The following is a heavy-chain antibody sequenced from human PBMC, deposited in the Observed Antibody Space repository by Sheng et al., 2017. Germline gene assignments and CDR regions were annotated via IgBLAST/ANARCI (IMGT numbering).Heavy chain of an antibody. V-gene: IGHV3-33*01. CDR1: GFTFSSYG. J-gene: IGHJ4*02. Sequence: QVQLVESGGGVVQPGRSLRLSCAASGFTFSSYGMHWVRQAPGKGLEWVAVIWYDGSNKYYADSVKGRFTISRDNSKNTLYLQMNSLRAEDTAVYYCACEYYYGSGSFDYWGQGTRVTV. CDR3: ACEYYYGSGSFDY. D-gene: IGHD3-10*01. CDR2: IWYDGSNK.